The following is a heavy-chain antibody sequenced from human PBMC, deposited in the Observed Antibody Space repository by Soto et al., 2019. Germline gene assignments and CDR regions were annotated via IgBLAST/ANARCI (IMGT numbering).Heavy chain of an antibody. J-gene: IGHJ3*02. CDR3: ARTYDGSGPNSGGYGFDI. D-gene: IGHD3-22*01. CDR2: IYYSGT. CDR1: GGSISSYY. Sequence: QVQLQESGPGLVKPSETLSLTCSVSGGSISSYYWSWIRQPPGKGLEWIAYIYYSGTSYNPSLNRHASISRDTSKTQFSLELSSVTAADTAVYYCARTYDGSGPNSGGYGFDIWGQGTMVTVSS. V-gene: IGHV4-59*01.